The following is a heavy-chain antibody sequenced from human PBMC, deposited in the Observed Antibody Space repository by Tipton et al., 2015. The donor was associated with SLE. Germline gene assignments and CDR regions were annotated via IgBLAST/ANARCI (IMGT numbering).Heavy chain of an antibody. J-gene: IGHJ2*01. D-gene: IGHD6-19*01. CDR1: GGSISSHY. Sequence: TLSLTCTVSGGSISSHYWSWIRQPPGKGLEGIGSIYYSESTYYNPSLKSRVTISVDTSKNQFSLKLRSVTAADTAVYYCARGVRIAVVKGWYFDLWGRGTLVTVSS. CDR3: ARGVRIAVVKGWYFDL. V-gene: IGHV4-59*11. CDR2: IYYSEST.